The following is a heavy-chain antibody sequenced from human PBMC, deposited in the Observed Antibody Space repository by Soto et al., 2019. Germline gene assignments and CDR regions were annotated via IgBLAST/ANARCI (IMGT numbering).Heavy chain of an antibody. CDR1: GYTFTGYY. CDR2: INPNSGGT. Sequence: VASVKVSCKASGYTFTGYYMHWVRQAPGQGLEWMGWINPNSGGTNYAQKFQGRVTMTRDTSISTAYMELSRLRSDDTAVYYCARVYYYYDSSGYPYYFDYWGQGTLVTVSS. D-gene: IGHD3-22*01. J-gene: IGHJ4*02. CDR3: ARVYYYYDSSGYPYYFDY. V-gene: IGHV1-2*02.